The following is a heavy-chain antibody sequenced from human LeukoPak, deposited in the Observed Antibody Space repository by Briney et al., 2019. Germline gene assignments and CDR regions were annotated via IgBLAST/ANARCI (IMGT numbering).Heavy chain of an antibody. CDR3: SYCSSTSCYAF. D-gene: IGHD2-2*01. J-gene: IGHJ4*02. CDR2: INSDGSNT. V-gene: IGHV3-74*01. Sequence: PGGSQRLSCTASGFTFSNYWMHWVRQAPGKGLVWVSRINSDGSNTSYADSVKGRFTISRDNAKNTLYLQMNSLRAEDTAVYYCSYCSSTSCYAFWGQGTLDTVSS. CDR1: GFTFSNYW.